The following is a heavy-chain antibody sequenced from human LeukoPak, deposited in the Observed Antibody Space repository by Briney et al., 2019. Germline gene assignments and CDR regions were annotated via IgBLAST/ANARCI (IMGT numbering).Heavy chain of an antibody. V-gene: IGHV3-23*01. CDR2: ISGSGGST. J-gene: IGHJ4*02. D-gene: IGHD2-2*01. CDR1: GFTFSSYA. CDR3: ARDIVVVNY. Sequence: GASLRLSCAASGFTFSSYAMSCPRHPPGKGLEWVSAISGSGGSTHYADSVKGRFTISRDNSKNTLYLQMNSLRAEDTAVYYCARDIVVVNYWGQGTLVSVSS.